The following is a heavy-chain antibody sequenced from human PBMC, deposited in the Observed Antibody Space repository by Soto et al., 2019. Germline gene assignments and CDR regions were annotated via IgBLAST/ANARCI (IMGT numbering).Heavy chain of an antibody. J-gene: IGHJ6*02. V-gene: IGHV3-15*01. CDR2: IKSKTDGGTT. Sequence: GGSLRLSCAASGFTFSNAWMNWVRQAPGKGLEWVGRIKSKTDGGTTDYAAPVKGRFTISKDDSKNTLYLQMNSLKTGDTAVYYCTMDWNYYYYYGMDVWGQGTTVTVSS. CDR1: GFTFSNAW. CDR3: TMDWNYYYYYGMDV. D-gene: IGHD1-1*01.